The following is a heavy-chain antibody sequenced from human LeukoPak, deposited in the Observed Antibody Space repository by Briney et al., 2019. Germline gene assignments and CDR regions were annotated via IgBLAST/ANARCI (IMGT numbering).Heavy chain of an antibody. J-gene: IGHJ4*02. D-gene: IGHD6-19*01. CDR2: IKQDGSEK. V-gene: IGHV3-7*03. Sequence: PGGSLRLSCAASRFTFSSYWMSWVRQAPGKGLEWVANIKQDGSEKYYVDSVRGRFTISRDNAKNSLYLQMNSLRAEDTAVYYCAKDRASGSGSYSYRGFDYWGQGTLVTVSS. CDR1: RFTFSSYW. CDR3: AKDRASGSGSYSYRGFDY.